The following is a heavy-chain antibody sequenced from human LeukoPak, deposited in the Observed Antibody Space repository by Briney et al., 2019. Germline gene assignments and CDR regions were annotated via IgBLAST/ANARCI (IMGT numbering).Heavy chain of an antibody. CDR1: GGSISSSSYY. CDR2: IYYSGST. CDR3: ARDSVGAYTYYGMDV. J-gene: IGHJ6*02. D-gene: IGHD1-26*01. V-gene: IGHV4-39*07. Sequence: PSETLSLTCTVSGGSISSSSYYWGWIRQPPGKGLEWIGSIYYSGSTYYNPSLKSRVTISVDTSKNQFSLKLSSVTAADTAVYYCARDSVGAYTYYGMDVWGQGTTVTVSS.